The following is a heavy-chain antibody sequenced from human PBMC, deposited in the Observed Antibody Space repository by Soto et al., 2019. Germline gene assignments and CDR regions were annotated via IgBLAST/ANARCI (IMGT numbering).Heavy chain of an antibody. Sequence: ASVKVSCKVSGYTLTELSMHWVRQAPGKGLEWMGGFDPEDGETIYAQKFQGRVTMTEDTSTDTAYMELSSLRSEDTAVYYCAATMIVVVSPGAFDIWGLGTMVTVS. CDR2: FDPEDGET. D-gene: IGHD3-22*01. CDR3: AATMIVVVSPGAFDI. V-gene: IGHV1-24*01. CDR1: GYTLTELS. J-gene: IGHJ3*02.